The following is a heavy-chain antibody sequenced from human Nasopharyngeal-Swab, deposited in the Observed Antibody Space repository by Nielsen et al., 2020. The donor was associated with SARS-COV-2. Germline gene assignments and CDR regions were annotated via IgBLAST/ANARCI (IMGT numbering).Heavy chain of an antibody. CDR2: IIPIFGTA. J-gene: IGHJ6*03. CDR3: ARGHGDYVRPHYYYYYMDV. CDR1: GGTFSSYA. Sequence: SVKVSCKASGGTFSSYAISWVRRAPGQGLEWMGGIIPIFGTANYAQKFQGRVTITADESTSTAYMELSSLRSEDTAVYYCARGHGDYVRPHYYYYYMDVWGKGTTVTVSS. V-gene: IGHV1-69*13. D-gene: IGHD4-17*01.